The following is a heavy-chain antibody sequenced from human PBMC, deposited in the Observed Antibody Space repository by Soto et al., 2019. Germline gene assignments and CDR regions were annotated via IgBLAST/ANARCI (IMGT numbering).Heavy chain of an antibody. Sequence: GGSLRLSCAASGFTFSTYAMRWESQAPGKGLEWVSTIDNSGGITYYADSVKGRFTISRDNSKNTLYLQMNSLRAEDTAVYYCARDRGWSLFDYWGQGTLVTVSS. CDR1: GFTFSTYA. V-gene: IGHV3-23*01. D-gene: IGHD6-19*01. CDR2: IDNSGGIT. CDR3: ARDRGWSLFDY. J-gene: IGHJ4*02.